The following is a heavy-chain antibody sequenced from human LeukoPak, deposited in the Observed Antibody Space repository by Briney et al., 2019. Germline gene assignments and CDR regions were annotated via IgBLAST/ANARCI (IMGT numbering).Heavy chain of an antibody. D-gene: IGHD2-21*02. CDR1: GFTFSGYG. V-gene: IGHV3-23*01. J-gene: IGHJ6*03. CDR3: AKKGDPSVYYYMDV. CDR2: ISGSGGST. Sequence: GGTLRLSCAASGFTFSGYGMSWVRQAPGKGLEWVSAISGSGGSTYYADSVKGRFTISRDNSKNTLYLQMNSLRAEDTAVYYCAKKGDPSVYYYMDVWGKGTTVTISS.